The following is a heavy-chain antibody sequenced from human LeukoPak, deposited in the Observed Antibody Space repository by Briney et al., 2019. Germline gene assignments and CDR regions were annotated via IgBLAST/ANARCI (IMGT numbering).Heavy chain of an antibody. CDR1: GFTFSNYA. D-gene: IGHD2-15*01. Sequence: PGGSLRLSCAASGFTFSNYAMSWVRQAPGKGLEWVAVISYDGSNKYYADSVKGRFTISRDNSKNTLYLQMNSLRAEDTAVYYCAKAHEVVVVAATFALAPYGMDVWGQGTTVTVSS. J-gene: IGHJ6*02. CDR3: AKAHEVVVVAATFALAPYGMDV. V-gene: IGHV3-30*18. CDR2: ISYDGSNK.